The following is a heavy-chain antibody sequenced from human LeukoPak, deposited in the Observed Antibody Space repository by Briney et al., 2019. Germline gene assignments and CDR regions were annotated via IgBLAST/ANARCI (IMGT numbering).Heavy chain of an antibody. V-gene: IGHV1-69*05. Sequence: GASVKVSCKASGGTFSSYAISWVRQAPGQGLEWMGGIIPIFGTANYAQKFQGRVTITTDESTSTAYMELSSLRSEDTAVYYCARAGGSYGFEYFQHWGQGTLVTVSS. J-gene: IGHJ1*01. CDR3: ARAGGSYGFEYFQH. CDR2: IIPIFGTA. CDR1: GGTFSSYA. D-gene: IGHD1-26*01.